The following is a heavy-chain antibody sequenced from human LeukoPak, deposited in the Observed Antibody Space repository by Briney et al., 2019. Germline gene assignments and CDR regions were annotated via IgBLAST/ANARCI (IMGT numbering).Heavy chain of an antibody. CDR3: ATAPRPDYFDF. CDR2: MNPNSGNT. V-gene: IGHV1-8*03. Sequence: ASVKVSCKASGYTFTGYYMHWVRQAPGQGLEWMGWMNPNSGNTDYAQKFQGRVTITRNTSISTAYMELSSLRSEDTAVYYCATAPRPDYFDFWGQGTLVTVSS. CDR1: GYTFTGYY. J-gene: IGHJ4*02.